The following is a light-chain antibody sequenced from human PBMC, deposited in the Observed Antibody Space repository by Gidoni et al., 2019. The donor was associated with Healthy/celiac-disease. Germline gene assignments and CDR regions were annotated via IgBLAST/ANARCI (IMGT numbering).Light chain of an antibody. J-gene: IGKJ2*01. CDR1: QRVSSSY. Sequence: MVLTQSPGTLSLSPGERATLSCRASQRVSSSYLAWYQQKPGQAPRLLIYGASSSATGIPDRFSGSGSGTDFTLTISRLEPEDFAVYYCQQYGSSPMYPFXQXTKLEIK. CDR3: QQYGSSPMYP. V-gene: IGKV3-20*01. CDR2: GAS.